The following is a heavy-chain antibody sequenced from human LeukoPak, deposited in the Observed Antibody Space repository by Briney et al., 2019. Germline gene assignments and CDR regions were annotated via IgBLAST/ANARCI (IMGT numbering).Heavy chain of an antibody. CDR2: ISYDGSNK. Sequence: GGSLRLSCAASGFTFSSYGMHWVRQAPGKGLEWVAVISYDGSNKYYADSVKGRFTISRDNSKNTLYLQMNSLRAEDTAVYYCAKESHYYDSSGYYQSITLIDYWGQGPLVTVSS. CDR1: GFTFSSYG. CDR3: AKESHYYDSSGYYQSITLIDY. V-gene: IGHV3-30*18. D-gene: IGHD3-22*01. J-gene: IGHJ4*02.